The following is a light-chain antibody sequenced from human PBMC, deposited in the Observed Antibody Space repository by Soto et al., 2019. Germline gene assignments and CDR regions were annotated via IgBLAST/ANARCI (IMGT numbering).Light chain of an antibody. CDR2: GAS. CDR3: QQYGTSPII. J-gene: IGKJ5*01. V-gene: IGKV3-20*01. CDR1: QTVSSY. Sequence: ENVLTQSPGTLSLSPGERATLSCRASQTVSSYLTWYQQRPGQAPRLLIYGASKRATGIPDRFSGSGSGTDFTLTISRLEPEDFALYYCQQYGTSPIIFGQGTRLGIK.